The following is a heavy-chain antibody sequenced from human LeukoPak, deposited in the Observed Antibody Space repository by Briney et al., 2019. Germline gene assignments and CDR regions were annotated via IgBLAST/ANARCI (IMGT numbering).Heavy chain of an antibody. CDR2: IIPIFGTA. Sequence: GASVKVSCKASGGTFSSYAISWVRQAPGQGLEWMGGIIPIFGTANYAQKFQGRVTITADESTSTAYMELSSLRSEDTAVYYCARNSKIAAAGDYYYYYMDVWGKGTTVTISS. J-gene: IGHJ6*03. V-gene: IGHV1-69*13. D-gene: IGHD6-13*01. CDR3: ARNSKIAAAGDYYYYYMDV. CDR1: GGTFSSYA.